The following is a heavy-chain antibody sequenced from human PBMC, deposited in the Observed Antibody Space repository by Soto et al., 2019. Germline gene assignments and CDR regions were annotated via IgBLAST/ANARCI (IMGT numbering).Heavy chain of an antibody. D-gene: IGHD3-10*01. J-gene: IGHJ4*02. V-gene: IGHV4-31*03. CDR3: ARAMGAVNYFDY. Sequence: QVQLQESGPGLVKPPQTLSLTCTVSGASIRSGGFYWSWIRQHPEKGLEWIGYFYYSGNAYYNPSLRIRLTISGDASKNQFSLNLSSVTAADTAVYFCARAMGAVNYFDYWGQGILVTVSS. CDR2: FYYSGNA. CDR1: GASIRSGGFY.